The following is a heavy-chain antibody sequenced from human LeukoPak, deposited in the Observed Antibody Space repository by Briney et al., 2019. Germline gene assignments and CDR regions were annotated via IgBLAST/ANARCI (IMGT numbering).Heavy chain of an antibody. D-gene: IGHD1-20*01. Sequence: SETLSLTCAVSGYSISSGYYWGWIRQPPGKGLGWIGSIYHSGSTYYNPSLKSRVTISVDTSKHQFSLKLSSVTAALTAVYYCARISTYNYGPLWFDPWGRGTLVTVSS. V-gene: IGHV4-38-2*01. CDR2: IYHSGST. CDR3: ARISTYNYGPLWFDP. J-gene: IGHJ5*02. CDR1: GYSISSGYY.